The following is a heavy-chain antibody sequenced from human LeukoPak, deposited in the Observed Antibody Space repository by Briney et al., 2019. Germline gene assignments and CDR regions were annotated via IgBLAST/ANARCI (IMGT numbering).Heavy chain of an antibody. CDR3: ARESGGNTPYYFDY. V-gene: IGHV3-30*04. J-gene: IGHJ4*02. Sequence: GGSLRLSCAASGFTFSSYALHWVRQAPGKGLEWVAVISYDDGSNKYYADSVKGRFTISRDNSKNTLYLQMSSLRTEDTAVYYCARESGGNTPYYFDYWGQGTLVTVSS. CDR1: GFTFSSYA. D-gene: IGHD2-2*02. CDR2: ISYDDGSNK.